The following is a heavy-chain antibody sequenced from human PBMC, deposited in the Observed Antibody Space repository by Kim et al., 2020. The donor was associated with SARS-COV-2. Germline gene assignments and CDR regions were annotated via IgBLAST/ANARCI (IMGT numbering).Heavy chain of an antibody. CDR2: ISSSSSYT. Sequence: GGSLRLSCAASGFTFSDYYMSWIRQAPGKGLEWVSYISSSSSYTNYADSVKGRFTISRDNAKNSLYLQMNSLRAEDTAVYYCATYCSGGSCYDGGDYWGQGTLVTVSS. D-gene: IGHD2-15*01. J-gene: IGHJ4*02. CDR1: GFTFSDYY. CDR3: ATYCSGGSCYDGGDY. V-gene: IGHV3-11*03.